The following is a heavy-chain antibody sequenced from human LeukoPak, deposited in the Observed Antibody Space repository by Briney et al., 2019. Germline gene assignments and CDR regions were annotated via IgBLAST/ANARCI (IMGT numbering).Heavy chain of an antibody. D-gene: IGHD5-24*01. CDR3: ASCDGYRSHFDY. CDR2: IYYSGST. CDR1: GGSISSSSYY. Sequence: PSETLSLTCTVSGGSISSSSYYWGWIRQPPGKGLEWIGSIYYSGSTYYNPSLKSRVTISVDTSKNQFSLKLSSVTAADTAVYYCASCDGYRSHFDYWGQGTLVTVSS. V-gene: IGHV4-39*07. J-gene: IGHJ4*02.